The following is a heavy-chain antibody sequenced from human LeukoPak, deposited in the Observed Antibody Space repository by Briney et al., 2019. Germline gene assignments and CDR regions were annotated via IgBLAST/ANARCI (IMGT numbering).Heavy chain of an antibody. J-gene: IGHJ4*02. CDR2: IYYSGST. D-gene: IGHD3-22*01. V-gene: IGHV4-59*01. CDR1: GGSISSYY. CDR3: ARVGHDYYDSSGYYYFDC. Sequence: SETLSLTCTVSGGSISSYYWSWIRQPPGKGLEWIGYIYYSGSTNYNPSLKSRVTISVDTSKNQFSLKLSSVTAADTAVYYCARVGHDYYDSSGYYYFDCWGQGTLVTVSS.